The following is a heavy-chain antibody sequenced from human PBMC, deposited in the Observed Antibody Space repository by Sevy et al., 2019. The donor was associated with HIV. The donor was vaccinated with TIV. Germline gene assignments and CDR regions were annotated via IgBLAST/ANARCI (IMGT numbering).Heavy chain of an antibody. D-gene: IGHD7-27*01. V-gene: IGHV1-18*01. CDR3: ARVVSVLGRAHKRNWFDP. Sequence: ASVKVSCKASGYTFTSYGISWVRQAPGQGLEWMGWISAYNGNTNYAQKLQGRVTMTTDTSTSTAYMELRCLRSDDTAVYYCARVVSVLGRAHKRNWFDPWGQGTLVTVSS. CDR2: ISAYNGNT. CDR1: GYTFTSYG. J-gene: IGHJ5*02.